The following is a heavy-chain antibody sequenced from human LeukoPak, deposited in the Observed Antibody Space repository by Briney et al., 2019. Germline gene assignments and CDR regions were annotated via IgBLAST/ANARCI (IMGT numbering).Heavy chain of an antibody. Sequence: SETLSLTCTVSGGSINNYYWSWIRQPPGQGLECIGNIHYSASTNYNPSLKSRVTISVDTSKNQFSLRLSSVTAADTAVYYCARRYYYGSGRYSFDYWGQGTLVTVSS. CDR3: ARRYYYGSGRYSFDY. J-gene: IGHJ4*02. V-gene: IGHV4-59*01. CDR1: GGSINNYY. D-gene: IGHD3-10*01. CDR2: IHYSAST.